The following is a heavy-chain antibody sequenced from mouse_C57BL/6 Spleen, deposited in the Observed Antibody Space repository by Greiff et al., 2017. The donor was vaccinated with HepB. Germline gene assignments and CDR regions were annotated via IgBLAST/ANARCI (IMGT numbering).Heavy chain of an antibody. Sequence: KESCKASGYTFTSYWMHWVKQRPGQGLEWIGRIHPSDSDTNYNQKFKGKATLTVDKSSSTAYMQLSSLTSEDSAVYYCAISGGIYYDYDPYTMDYWGQGTSVTVSS. J-gene: IGHJ4*01. V-gene: IGHV1-74*01. D-gene: IGHD2-4*01. CDR2: IHPSDSDT. CDR1: GYTFTSYW. CDR3: AISGGIYYDYDPYTMDY.